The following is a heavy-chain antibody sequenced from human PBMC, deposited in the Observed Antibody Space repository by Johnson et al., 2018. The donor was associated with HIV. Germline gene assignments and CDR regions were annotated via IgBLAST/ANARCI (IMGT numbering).Heavy chain of an antibody. CDR1: GFTFNNYG. CDR2: IWYDGTNK. V-gene: IGHV3-33*06. CDR3: ANDLSYPKTRAFDI. J-gene: IGHJ3*02. Sequence: QVQLVESGGGVVQHGRSLRLSCAASGFTFNNYGMHWVRQAPGTGLEWVAVIWYDGTNKYYADSVKGRFTISRYNSKNTLYLQMHSLRAEDTAVYYCANDLSYPKTRAFDIWGQGTMVTVSS. D-gene: IGHD2/OR15-2a*01.